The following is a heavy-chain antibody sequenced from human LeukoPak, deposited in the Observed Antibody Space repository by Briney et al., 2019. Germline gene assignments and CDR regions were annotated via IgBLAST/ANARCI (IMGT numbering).Heavy chain of an antibody. V-gene: IGHV1-8*01. CDR2: MNPNSGNT. J-gene: IGHJ4*02. CDR1: GYTFTSYD. Sequence: ASVKVSCKASGYTFTSYDINWVRQATGQGLEWMGWMNPNSGNTGYAQKFQGRVTMTRNTSISTAYMELSSLRSEDTAVYYCARRWGWQDYYDSSGQLWEYYFDYWGQGTLVTVSS. CDR3: ARRWGWQDYYDSSGQLWEYYFDY. D-gene: IGHD3-22*01.